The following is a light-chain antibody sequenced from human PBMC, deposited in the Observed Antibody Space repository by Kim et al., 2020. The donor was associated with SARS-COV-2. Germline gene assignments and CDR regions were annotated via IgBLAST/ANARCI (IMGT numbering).Light chain of an antibody. CDR2: AAS. Sequence: DIQMTQSPSSLSAYVGDRVTITCRASQSIGIHLNWYQQKSRKAPKLLISAASRLQSGVPSRFSGSGSGTDFTLTISSLQPEDIATYSCQQSFSTPLNFGQGTKLAI. J-gene: IGKJ2*01. V-gene: IGKV1-39*01. CDR1: QSIGIH. CDR3: QQSFSTPLN.